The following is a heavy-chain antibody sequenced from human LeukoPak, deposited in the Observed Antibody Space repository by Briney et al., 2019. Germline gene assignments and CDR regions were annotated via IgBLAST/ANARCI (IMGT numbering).Heavy chain of an antibody. CDR1: GYTFTGYY. J-gene: IGHJ4*02. D-gene: IGHD7-27*01. CDR3: ARDLHWGPDY. Sequence: GASVKVSCKASGYTFTGYYIHLVRQAPGQGLEWMGWINPNTGDTNYAQKFQGRVTMTRGTSISTAYMELSRLRSDDTAVYYCARDLHWGPDYWGQGTLVTVSS. CDR2: INPNTGDT. V-gene: IGHV1-2*02.